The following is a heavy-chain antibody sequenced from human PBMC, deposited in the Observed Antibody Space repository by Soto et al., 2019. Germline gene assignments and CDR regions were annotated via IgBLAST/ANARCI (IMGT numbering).Heavy chain of an antibody. CDR2: IYYSGST. J-gene: IGHJ5*02. V-gene: IGHV4-59*01. CDR1: GGSISSYY. CDR3: ACFLYGDYRGSWFDP. D-gene: IGHD4-17*01. Sequence: QVQLQESGPGLVKPSETLSLTCTVSGGSISSYYWSWIRQPPGKGLEWIGYIYYSGSTNYNPSLKSRATISVDTSKYPFSRMLTSVTAADTAVYYCACFLYGDYRGSWFDPWGQGTLVTVSS.